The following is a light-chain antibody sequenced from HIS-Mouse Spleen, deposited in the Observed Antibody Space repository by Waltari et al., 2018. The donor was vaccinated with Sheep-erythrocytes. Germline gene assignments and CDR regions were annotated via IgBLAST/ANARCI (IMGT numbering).Light chain of an antibody. Sequence: QSVLTQPPSASGTPGQRVTISCSGSSSNIGSNYVYWYQQLPGTAPKLLIYRNNQRPSGFPDRFAGSKSGTSASRASSGLRSEDEADYYCAAWDDSLSGPHVVFGGGTKVTVL. CDR3: AAWDDSLSGPHVV. CDR1: SSNIGSNY. CDR2: RNN. J-gene: IGLJ2*01. V-gene: IGLV1-47*01.